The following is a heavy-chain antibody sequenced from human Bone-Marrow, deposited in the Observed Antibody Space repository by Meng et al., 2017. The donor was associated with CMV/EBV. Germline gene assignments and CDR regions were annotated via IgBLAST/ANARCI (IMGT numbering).Heavy chain of an antibody. D-gene: IGHD5-24*01. CDR2: MNPNSGNT. CDR3: ARGLRRRDGYNLGY. J-gene: IGHJ4*02. Sequence: ASGYTFHSYDIDWVRQATGQGLEWMGWMNPNSGNTGYAQKFQGRVTITRNTSISTAYMELSSLRSEDTAVYYCARGLRRRDGYNLGYWGQGTLVTVSS. CDR1: GYTFHSYD. V-gene: IGHV1-8*03.